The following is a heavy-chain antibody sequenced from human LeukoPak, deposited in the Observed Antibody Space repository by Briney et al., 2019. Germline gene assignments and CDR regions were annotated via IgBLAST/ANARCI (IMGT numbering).Heavy chain of an antibody. CDR1: GFTSTNFA. D-gene: IGHD3-16*01. J-gene: IGHJ4*02. Sequence: SVKVSCKASGFTSTNFAVQWVRQARGQRLEWIGWIIVGSGATKCAQDFQERVTITRDLSTSTLYMELRSLTSEDTAVYYCAADLSNPRMGASYLDSWGQGALVTVAS. CDR2: IIVGSGAT. V-gene: IGHV1-58*01. CDR3: AADLSNPRMGASYLDS.